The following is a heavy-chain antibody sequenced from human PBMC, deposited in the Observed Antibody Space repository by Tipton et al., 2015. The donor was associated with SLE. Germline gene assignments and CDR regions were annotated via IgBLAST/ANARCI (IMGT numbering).Heavy chain of an antibody. D-gene: IGHD1-26*01. CDR3: ARSESYYSALTY. V-gene: IGHV4-38-2*01. CDR1: GYSVTSGYF. CDR2: VYHSGTT. J-gene: IGHJ4*02. Sequence: TLSLTCAVSGYSVTSGYFWGWIRQPPGEGREWIGSVYHSGTTYYNPSLKSRVTISLDRPTNQFSLKLTSVTAADTAVYYCARSESYYSALTYWGQGTLVTVSS.